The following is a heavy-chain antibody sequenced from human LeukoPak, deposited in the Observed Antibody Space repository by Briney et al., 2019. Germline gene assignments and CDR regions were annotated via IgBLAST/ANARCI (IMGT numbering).Heavy chain of an antibody. CDR3: ARACCYDSSGHDAFDI. J-gene: IGHJ3*02. CDR2: INPSGGST. Sequence: ASVKVSCKASGYTFTSYYMHWVRQAPGQGLEWMGIINPSGGSTSYAQKFQGRVTMTRDTSTSTVYMELSSLRSEDTAVYYCARACCYDSSGHDAFDIWGQGTMVTVSS. V-gene: IGHV1-46*01. CDR1: GYTFTSYY. D-gene: IGHD3-22*01.